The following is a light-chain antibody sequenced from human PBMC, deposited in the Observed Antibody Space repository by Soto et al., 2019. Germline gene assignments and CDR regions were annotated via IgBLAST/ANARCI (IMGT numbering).Light chain of an antibody. CDR2: GAS. J-gene: IGKJ2*01. V-gene: IGKV3-15*01. Sequence: EIVMTQSPASLSVSPGDGATLSCRASQSVASNVAWYQQKPGQSPRLLIHGASTRAAGVPARFSGSGSGTDFTLTISSLQSEDFAVYDCQQYHNWPPQYTFGQGTKLQIK. CDR1: QSVASN. CDR3: QQYHNWPPQYT.